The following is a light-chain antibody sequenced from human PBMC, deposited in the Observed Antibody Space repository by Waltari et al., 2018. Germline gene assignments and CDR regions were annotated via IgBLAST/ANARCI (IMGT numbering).Light chain of an antibody. V-gene: IGLV3-1*01. CDR2: QDT. CDR3: QAWDRSTVV. CDR1: KLGNKY. J-gene: IGLJ2*01. Sequence: SYELTQPPSVSVSPGQTASITCSGDKLGNKYTYWYQQKPGQSPVLVLYQDTKRPSGIPDRFSGSNSGNTATLTISGTQSMDEADYHCQAWDRSTVVFGGGTKLTVL.